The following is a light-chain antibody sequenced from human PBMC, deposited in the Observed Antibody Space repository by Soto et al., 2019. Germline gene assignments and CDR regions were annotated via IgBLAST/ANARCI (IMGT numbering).Light chain of an antibody. Sequence: QSALTQPASVSGSPGQSITMSCTGTSSDVGGYNYVSWYQHHPGKAPKLIIYDVTDRPSGVSNRFSGSKSGNTASLTISGLQAEDEADYFCISYTSITTHVIFGGGTKLTVL. CDR1: SSDVGGYNY. J-gene: IGLJ2*01. CDR3: ISYTSITTHVI. V-gene: IGLV2-14*03. CDR2: DVT.